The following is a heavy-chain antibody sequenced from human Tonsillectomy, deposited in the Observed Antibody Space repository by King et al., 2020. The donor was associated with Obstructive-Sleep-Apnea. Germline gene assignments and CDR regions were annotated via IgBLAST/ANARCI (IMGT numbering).Heavy chain of an antibody. D-gene: IGHD1-14*01. V-gene: IGHV1-18*01. Sequence: VQLVESGAEVKEPGASVKVSCKASGYTFTSYGITWVRQAPGQGLEWVGWISGYNGNTNSAQKYQGRVTMTTDTSTTTAYMELRSLRSDDTAVYYCARDHITASEDIWGQGTMVTVSS. CDR2: ISGYNGNT. CDR1: GYTFTSYG. CDR3: ARDHITASEDI. J-gene: IGHJ3*02.